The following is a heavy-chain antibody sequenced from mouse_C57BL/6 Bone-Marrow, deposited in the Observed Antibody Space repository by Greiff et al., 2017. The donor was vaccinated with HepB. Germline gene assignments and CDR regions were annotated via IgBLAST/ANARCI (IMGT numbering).Heavy chain of an antibody. D-gene: IGHD1-1*01. J-gene: IGHJ3*01. CDR2: IRNKANNHAT. V-gene: IGHV6-6*01. Sequence: EVKLVESGGGLVQPGGSMKLSFAASGFTFSDAWMDWVRQSPEKGLEWVAEIRNKANNHATYYAESVKGRFTISRDDSKSSVYLQMNSLRAEDTGIYYCTRSLHYYGSSGFLYWGQGTLVTVSA. CDR3: TRSLHYYGSSGFLY. CDR1: GFTFSDAW.